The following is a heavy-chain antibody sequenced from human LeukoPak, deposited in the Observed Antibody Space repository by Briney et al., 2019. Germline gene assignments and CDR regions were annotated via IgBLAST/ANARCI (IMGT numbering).Heavy chain of an antibody. D-gene: IGHD2-2*01. CDR1: GFTFRSNW. Sequence: HPGGSLRLSCAACGFTFRSNWMHWVRQTPGKGLVWVSRINSDGLSTSYADSVKGRFTISRDNAENSLYLQMNSLRVEDTAVYYCANTEYQRLGTDYWGQGTLVTVSS. CDR3: ANTEYQRLGTDY. CDR2: INSDGLST. J-gene: IGHJ4*02. V-gene: IGHV3-74*01.